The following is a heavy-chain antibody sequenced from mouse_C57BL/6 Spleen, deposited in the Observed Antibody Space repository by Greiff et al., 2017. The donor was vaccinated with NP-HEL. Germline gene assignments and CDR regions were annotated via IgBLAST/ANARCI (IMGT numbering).Heavy chain of an antibody. J-gene: IGHJ2*01. CDR3: ARYGTVDY. CDR1: GYTFTGYW. CDR2: ILPGSGST. D-gene: IGHD2-1*01. Sequence: QVQLQQSGAELMKPGASVKLSCKATGYTFTGYWIEWVKQRPGHGLEWIGEILPGSGSTNYIEKFKGKATFTADTSSNTAYMQLSSLTAEDSAIYYCARYGTVDYGGQGTTLTVAS. V-gene: IGHV1-9*01.